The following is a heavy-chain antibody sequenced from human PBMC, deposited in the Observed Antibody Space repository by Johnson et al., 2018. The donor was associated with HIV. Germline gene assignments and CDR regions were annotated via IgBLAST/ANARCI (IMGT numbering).Heavy chain of an antibody. Sequence: EVQLVESGGGVVQPGMSLRLSCAASGFTVSSNYMNWVRQAPGKGLEWVSVIYSGGTTYYADSLRGRFTVSRDNSKNTLYLQMNSLRVEDTAVYYCAKDQWSSSWTNDAFDIWGQGTKVSVSS. J-gene: IGHJ3*02. CDR2: IYSGGTT. CDR1: GFTVSSNY. V-gene: IGHV3-66*01. D-gene: IGHD6-13*01. CDR3: AKDQWSSSWTNDAFDI.